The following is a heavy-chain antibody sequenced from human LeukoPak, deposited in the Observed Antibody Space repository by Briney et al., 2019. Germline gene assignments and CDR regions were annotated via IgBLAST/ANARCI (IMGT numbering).Heavy chain of an antibody. V-gene: IGHV1-24*01. CDR3: AREGGDIVVVPAARGAPKGNDAFDI. CDR2: FDPEDGET. D-gene: IGHD2-2*01. J-gene: IGHJ3*02. CDR1: GYTLTELS. Sequence: ASVKVSCKVSGYTLTELSMHWVRQAPGKGLEWMGGFDPEDGETIYAQKFQGRVAMTEDTSTDTACMELSSLRSEDTAVYYCAREGGDIVVVPAARGAPKGNDAFDIWGQGTMVTVSS.